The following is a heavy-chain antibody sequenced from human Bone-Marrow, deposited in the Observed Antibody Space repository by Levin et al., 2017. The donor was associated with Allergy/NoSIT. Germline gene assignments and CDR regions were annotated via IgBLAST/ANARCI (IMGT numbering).Heavy chain of an antibody. CDR2: IYSNGGV. D-gene: IGHD2-2*01. CDR1: GFTVSNNW. V-gene: IGHV3-66*01. J-gene: IGHJ4*02. Sequence: GGSLRLSCAASGFTVSNNWMNWIRQAPEKGLEWVALIYSNGGVRYADSVKGRFTISRDSSKNTLYLQMNSLGAEDSAVYFCARNPGAVPAATWGQGTLVTVSS. CDR3: ARNPGAVPAAT.